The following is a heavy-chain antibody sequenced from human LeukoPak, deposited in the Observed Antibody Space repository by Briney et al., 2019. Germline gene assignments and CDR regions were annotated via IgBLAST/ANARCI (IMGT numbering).Heavy chain of an antibody. Sequence: GGSLRLSCAASGFTFTSYWMTWVRQAPGKGLEWVANINEDGGGRYYVDSVKGRFTISRDNAKDSLYLQMNSLRAEDTGVYYCASELHYWGPGTLVTVSS. J-gene: IGHJ4*02. CDR1: GFTFTSYW. V-gene: IGHV3-7*01. CDR3: ASELHY. CDR2: INEDGGGR.